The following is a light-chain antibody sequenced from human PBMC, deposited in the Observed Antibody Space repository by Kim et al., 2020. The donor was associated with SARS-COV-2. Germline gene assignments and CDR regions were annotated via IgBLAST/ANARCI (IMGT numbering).Light chain of an antibody. CDR3: QSYDTSMSGSV. CDR2: NNN. Sequence: GQTDTISCTGSSCNVGRNSEGSYQQHPPTAPNHLIYNNNRRPSWVPAQCSGSKSDTTASLAIAGVQAEDEDDYYCQSYDTSMSGSVFGGGTQLTVL. J-gene: IGLJ2*01. CDR1: SCNVGRNS. V-gene: IGLV1-44*01.